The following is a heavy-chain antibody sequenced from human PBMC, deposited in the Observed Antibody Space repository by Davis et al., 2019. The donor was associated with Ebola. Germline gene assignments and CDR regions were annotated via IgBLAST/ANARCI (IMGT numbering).Heavy chain of an antibody. V-gene: IGHV3-74*01. Sequence: GESLKISCAASGFTFSSYWMHWVRQAPGKGLVWVSRINSDGSSTSYADSVKGRFTIPRDNAKNTLYLQMNSLRAEDTAVYYCARDLWLGLYYYGMDVWGKGTTVTVSS. J-gene: IGHJ6*04. CDR1: GFTFSSYW. D-gene: IGHD6-19*01. CDR3: ARDLWLGLYYYGMDV. CDR2: INSDGSST.